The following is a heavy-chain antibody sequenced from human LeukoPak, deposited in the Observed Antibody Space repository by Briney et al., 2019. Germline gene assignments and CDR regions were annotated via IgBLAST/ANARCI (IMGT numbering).Heavy chain of an antibody. Sequence: GGSLRLSCTVSGITFRTSSFNWVRQVPGKGLEWVSSISSSGTYMYYSDSVEGRFTISRDNAKNSVFLQMDSLRAEDTAVYFCAKELGNADSYGNVPLGHWGQGTLVIVSS. CDR3: AKELGNADSYGNVPLGH. D-gene: IGHD1-26*01. CDR1: GITFRTSS. V-gene: IGHV3-21*01. CDR2: ISSSGTYM. J-gene: IGHJ4*02.